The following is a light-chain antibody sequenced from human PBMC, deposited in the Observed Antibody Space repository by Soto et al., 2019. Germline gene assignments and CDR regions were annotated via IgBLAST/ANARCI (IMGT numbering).Light chain of an antibody. CDR1: QSISSY. Sequence: DIQMTQSPSSLSASVGDRVTITCRASQSISSYLKGYQQKPGKAPTLLIYAASSLHSGVPSRFSGSGSGTDFTLTISSLQPEDFATYYCQQSYSTPRTFGQGTKVEIK. J-gene: IGKJ1*01. CDR2: AAS. CDR3: QQSYSTPRT. V-gene: IGKV1-39*01.